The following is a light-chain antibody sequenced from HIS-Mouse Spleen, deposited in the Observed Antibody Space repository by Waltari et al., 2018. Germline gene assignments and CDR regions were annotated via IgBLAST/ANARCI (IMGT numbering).Light chain of an antibody. Sequence: QSALTQPASVSGSPGQSITISCTGTSSDVGSYNLVSWYPQHPGKAPKLMIYEGSNRPSGVSNRFSGSKSGNTASLTISGLQAEDEADYYCCSYAGRVFGGGTKLTVL. V-gene: IGLV2-23*01. CDR2: EGS. CDR3: CSYAGRV. J-gene: IGLJ3*02. CDR1: SSDVGSYNL.